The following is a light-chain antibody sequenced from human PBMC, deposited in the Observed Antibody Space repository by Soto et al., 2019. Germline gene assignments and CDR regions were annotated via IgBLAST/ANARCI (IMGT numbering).Light chain of an antibody. V-gene: IGLV7-43*01. CDR2: STR. CDR3: LLSYDGPRV. J-gene: IGLJ2*01. Sequence: QAVVTQEPSLTVSPGGTVTLTCASSTGPVTTTHYPNWFQQQPGQAPRSLIYSTRNKHSLTTARFSCSLLGGKAALTLSGVHPEDEAEYYCLLSYDGPRVFGGGTKLTVL. CDR1: TGPVTTTHY.